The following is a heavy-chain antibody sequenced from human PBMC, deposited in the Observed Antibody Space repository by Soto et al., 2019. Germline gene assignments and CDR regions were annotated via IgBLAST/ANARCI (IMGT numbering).Heavy chain of an antibody. Sequence: QVQLVQSGAEVKKPGASVKVSCKASGYTFTSYYMHWVRQAPGQGLEWMGIINHSGGSTSYAQKFQGRVTMTRDTSTSTVYMELSSLRSEDTAVYYCARAGHCSSTSCYLWGHVLYNWFDPWGQGTLVTVSS. J-gene: IGHJ5*02. CDR3: ARAGHCSSTSCYLWGHVLYNWFDP. CDR2: INHSGGST. D-gene: IGHD2-2*01. CDR1: GYTFTSYY. V-gene: IGHV1-46*03.